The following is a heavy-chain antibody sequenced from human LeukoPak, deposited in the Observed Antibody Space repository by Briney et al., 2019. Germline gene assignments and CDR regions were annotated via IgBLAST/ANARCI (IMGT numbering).Heavy chain of an antibody. CDR2: IWYDGSNK. V-gene: IGHV3-33*01. CDR3: ARDRPPPYGDSDFDY. D-gene: IGHD4-17*01. Sequence: GRSLRLSCTASGFTFSSYGMHWVRQAPGKGLEWVAVIWYDGSNKYYADSVKGRFTISRDNSKNTLYLQMNSLRAEDTAVYYCARDRPPPYGDSDFDYWGQGTLVTVSS. CDR1: GFTFSSYG. J-gene: IGHJ4*02.